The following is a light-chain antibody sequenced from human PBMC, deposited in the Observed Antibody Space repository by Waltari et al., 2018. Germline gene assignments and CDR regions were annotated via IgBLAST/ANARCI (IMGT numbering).Light chain of an antibody. CDR2: GGS. V-gene: IGKV2-40*01. J-gene: IGKJ1*01. Sequence: DIVMTKTPFSLPITPGEPASISCRSSQSLVHSNGNTYLHWYLQKPGQSPQLLIYGGSNRASGVPDRFSGSGSGTDFTLKISKVEAEDVGVYYCVQAVAFPWTFGQGTKVEIK. CDR3: VQAVAFPWT. CDR1: QSLVHSNGNTY.